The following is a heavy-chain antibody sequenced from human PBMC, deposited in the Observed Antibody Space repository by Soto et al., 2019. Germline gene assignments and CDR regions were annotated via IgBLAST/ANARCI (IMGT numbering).Heavy chain of an antibody. D-gene: IGHD5-18*01. V-gene: IGHV4-31*03. J-gene: IGHJ6*02. CDR2: IYYSGNT. CDR3: ARDRLMATAGTARHYFGLDV. CDR1: GGSIRSGGYY. Sequence: QVQLQESGPGLVKPSQTLSLTCTVSGGSIRSGGYYWSWVRQNPRKGLEWIGNIYYSGNTYYNPYLTSRLTLSVDTSKNPFSLNLSSVTAADTAVYYCARDRLMATAGTARHYFGLDVWGQGTTVTVSS.